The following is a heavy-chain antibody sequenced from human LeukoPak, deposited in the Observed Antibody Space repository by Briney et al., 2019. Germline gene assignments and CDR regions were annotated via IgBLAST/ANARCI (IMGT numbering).Heavy chain of an antibody. V-gene: IGHV4-59*01. CDR1: DDSITIYY. J-gene: IGHJ5*02. D-gene: IGHD2-2*01. CDR3: AREQHSRPYQLRFNNWFDP. CDR2: IYYSGST. Sequence: SETLSLTCTVSDDSITIYYWTWIRQPPGKGLEWIGYIYYSGSTNYNPSLKSRVTISVDTSKNQFSLKLSSVTAADTAVYYCAREQHSRPYQLRFNNWFDPWGQGTLVTVSS.